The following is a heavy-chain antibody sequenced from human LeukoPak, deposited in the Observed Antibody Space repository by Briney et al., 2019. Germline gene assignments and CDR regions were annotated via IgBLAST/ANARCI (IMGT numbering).Heavy chain of an antibody. CDR1: GYTFTGFH. CDR2: INPNSGGT. D-gene: IGHD3/OR15-3a*01. CDR3: AKEGTGIDY. Sequence: ASVKVSCKASGYTFTGFHIHWVRQAPGQGLGWMGLINPNSGGTNYAQNFQGRVTMTRDTSISTAYMELIRLTSDDTAVYYCAKEGTGIDYWGQGTLVTVSS. V-gene: IGHV1-2*02. J-gene: IGHJ4*02.